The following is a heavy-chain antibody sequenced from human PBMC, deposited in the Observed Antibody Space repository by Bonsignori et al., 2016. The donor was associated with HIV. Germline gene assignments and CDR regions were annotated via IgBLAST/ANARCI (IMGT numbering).Heavy chain of an antibody. V-gene: IGHV4-39*07. CDR3: ARPRWDYYYYMDV. CDR2: IYYSGST. J-gene: IGHJ6*03. Sequence: RQAPGKGLEWIGSIYYSGSTYYNPSLKSRVTISVDTSKNHFSLKLSSVTAADTAVYYCARPRWDYYYYMDVWGKGTTVTVSS. D-gene: IGHD4-23*01.